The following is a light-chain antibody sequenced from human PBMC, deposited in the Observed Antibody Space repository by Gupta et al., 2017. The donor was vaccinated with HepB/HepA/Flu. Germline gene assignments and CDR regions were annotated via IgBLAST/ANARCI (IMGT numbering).Light chain of an antibody. V-gene: IGLV1-40*01. CDR1: SYNIGAGYD. CDR3: QSYDSSLRV. CDR2: GNS. Sequence: QSVLTQPPSVSGAPGQRVTIPCTGSSYNIGAGYDVHWYQQLPGTAPKLLIYGNSNRPSGVPDRVSGSKSGTSASLAMTGLQAEDEADYYCQSYDSSLRVFGGGTKLTVL. J-gene: IGLJ2*01.